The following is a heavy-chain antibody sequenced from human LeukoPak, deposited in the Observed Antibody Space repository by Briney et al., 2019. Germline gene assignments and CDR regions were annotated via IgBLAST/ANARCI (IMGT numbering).Heavy chain of an antibody. Sequence: PSETLSLTCSVSGGSINSDYWNWIRQPPGKGLEWIGCIYHSGSTNYNPSLKSRVTISIDKSKEEFSLKLISVTAADTAIYYCARVGGMTTINNAAFDIWGQGTMVTVSS. J-gene: IGHJ3*02. CDR1: GGSINSDY. V-gene: IGHV4-59*01. D-gene: IGHD4-4*01. CDR2: IYHSGST. CDR3: ARVGGMTTINNAAFDI.